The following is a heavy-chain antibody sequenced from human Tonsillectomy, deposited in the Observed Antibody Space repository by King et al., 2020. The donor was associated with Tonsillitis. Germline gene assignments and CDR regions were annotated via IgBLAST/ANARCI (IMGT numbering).Heavy chain of an antibody. V-gene: IGHV3-23*04. CDR3: AKDLVTMVRGVITTSYHYGMDV. CDR2: ISGSGTNT. CDR1: GFTFSSYA. Sequence: VQLVESGGGLVQPGGSLRLSCAASGFTFSSYAMSWVRQAPGKGLEWVSIISGSGTNTYYADSVKGRFTISRDNSNNTLYLQMNSLRAEDTAVYYCAKDLVTMVRGVITTSYHYGMDVWGQGTTVTVSS. J-gene: IGHJ6*02. D-gene: IGHD3-10*01.